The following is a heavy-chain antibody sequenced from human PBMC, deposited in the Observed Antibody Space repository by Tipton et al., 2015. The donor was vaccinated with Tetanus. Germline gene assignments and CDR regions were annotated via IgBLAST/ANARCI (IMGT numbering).Heavy chain of an antibody. CDR3: ARDYPDFDY. V-gene: IGHV3-21*01. J-gene: IGHJ4*02. CDR2: ISGSSNYI. Sequence: SLRLSCAASGFTFSDYSMNWVRQAPGKGLEWVSSISGSSNYIYYADSVKGRFTISRANAKNSLYLQMNSLRADDTGVYYCARDYPDFDYWGQGTLVTVSS. D-gene: IGHD3-16*02. CDR1: GFTFSDYS.